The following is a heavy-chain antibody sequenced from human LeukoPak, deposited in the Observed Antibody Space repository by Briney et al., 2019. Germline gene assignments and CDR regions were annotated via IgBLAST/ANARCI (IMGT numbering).Heavy chain of an antibody. Sequence: GGSLRLSCAASGFTFSSYWMHWVRHTPGKGLVWVSRIKSDGSSTSYADSVKGRFTISRDNAKNTLYLQMNSLRAEDTAVYHCARDGYSFGHDFDYWGQGTLVTVSS. D-gene: IGHD5-18*01. V-gene: IGHV3-74*01. CDR1: GFTFSSYW. CDR3: ARDGYSFGHDFDY. CDR2: IKSDGSST. J-gene: IGHJ4*02.